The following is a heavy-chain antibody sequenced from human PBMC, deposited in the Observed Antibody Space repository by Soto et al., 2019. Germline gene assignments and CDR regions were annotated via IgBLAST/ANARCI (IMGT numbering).Heavy chain of an antibody. CDR3: ARHFYCSSTSCYNYYYYGMDV. V-gene: IGHV5-10-1*01. Sequence: GESLKISCXGSGYSFTSYWISWVRQMPGKGLEWMGRIDPSDSYTNYSPSFQGHVTISADKSISTAYLQWSSLKASDTAMYYCARHFYCSSTSCYNYYYYGMDVWGQGTTVTVSS. J-gene: IGHJ6*02. CDR1: GYSFTSYW. D-gene: IGHD2-2*02. CDR2: IDPSDSYT.